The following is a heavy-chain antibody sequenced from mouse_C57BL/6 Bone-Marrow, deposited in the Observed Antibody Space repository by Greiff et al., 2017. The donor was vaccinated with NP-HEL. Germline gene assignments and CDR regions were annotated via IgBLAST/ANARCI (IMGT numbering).Heavy chain of an antibody. D-gene: IGHD2-3*01. J-gene: IGHJ3*01. CDR1: GYTFTDYN. CDR3: ARRERGWLLLFAY. V-gene: IGHV1-18*01. CDR2: INPNNGGT. Sequence: EVQLQESGPELVKPGASVKIPCKASGYTFTDYNMDWVKQSHGKSLEWIGDINPNNGGTIYNQKFKGKATLTVDKSSSTAYMELRSLTSEDTAVYYCARRERGWLLLFAYWGQGTLVTVSA.